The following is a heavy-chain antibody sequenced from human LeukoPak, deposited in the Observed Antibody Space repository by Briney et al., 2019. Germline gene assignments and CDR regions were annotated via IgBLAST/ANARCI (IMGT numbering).Heavy chain of an antibody. CDR3: ARDLSGPSFY. CDR2: IKPDGNEK. CDR1: GFTFSNYW. Sequence: GGSLRLSCAASGFTFSNYWMSWLRQAPGRGLEWVANIKPDGNEKYFVDSVKGRFTISRDNAKNSLYLQMNSLRAEDTAVYYCARDLSGPSFYWGQGTLVTVSS. J-gene: IGHJ4*02. D-gene: IGHD2-15*01. V-gene: IGHV3-7*01.